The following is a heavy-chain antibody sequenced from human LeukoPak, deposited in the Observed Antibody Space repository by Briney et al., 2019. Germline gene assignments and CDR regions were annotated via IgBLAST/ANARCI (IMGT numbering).Heavy chain of an antibody. Sequence: PSETLSLTCTVSGGSISSYYWSWIRQPPGKGLEWIGYIYYSGSTNYNPSLKSRVTISVDTSKNQFSLKLSSVTAADTAVYYCARAAMVRGVPIYYFDYWGQGTLVTVS. CDR2: IYYSGST. CDR1: GGSISSYY. V-gene: IGHV4-59*01. CDR3: ARAAMVRGVPIYYFDY. J-gene: IGHJ4*02. D-gene: IGHD3-10*01.